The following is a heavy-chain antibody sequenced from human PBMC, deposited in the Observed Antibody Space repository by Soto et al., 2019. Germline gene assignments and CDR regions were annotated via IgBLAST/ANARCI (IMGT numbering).Heavy chain of an antibody. CDR3: ARGGGIYSISWPLDY. D-gene: IGHD6-13*01. Sequence: GALVKVSCKASGYTFTNYGISWVRQAPGQGLEWMGWTSDYNGNTNYAQKFQGRVTLTTDTSTSTAYMELRSLRSDDTAVYYCARGGGIYSISWPLDYWGQGTLVTVSS. J-gene: IGHJ4*02. CDR1: GYTFTNYG. V-gene: IGHV1-18*04. CDR2: TSDYNGNT.